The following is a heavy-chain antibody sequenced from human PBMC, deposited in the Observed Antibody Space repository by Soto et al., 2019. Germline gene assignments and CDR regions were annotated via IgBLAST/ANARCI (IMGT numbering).Heavy chain of an antibody. CDR2: IYSDGST. Sequence: EVQLVESGGGLVQPGGSLRLSCAASGFTVSSNHMSWVRQAPGKGLEWVSVIYSDGSTYYADSVKGRFTISRDNSKNTLYLQMNSLRAGDTAVYFCARTLVRYYFDYWGQGTLVNVSS. V-gene: IGHV3-66*01. CDR3: ARTLVRYYFDY. J-gene: IGHJ4*02. CDR1: GFTVSSNH. D-gene: IGHD1-26*01.